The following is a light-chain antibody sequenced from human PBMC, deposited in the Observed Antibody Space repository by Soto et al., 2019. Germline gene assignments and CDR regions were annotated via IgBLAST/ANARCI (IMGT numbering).Light chain of an antibody. V-gene: IGKV1-5*01. Sequence: DIQVTQSPSTLSRSVGDRVTITCRASQSIDNKLAWYQRKPGKAPKLLIYDASTLEGGVPSTFDGSGFGTEFTLTISSLQHDDLATYYCQEYSDSSWTFGKGTKVEIK. CDR2: DAS. CDR3: QEYSDSSWT. CDR1: QSIDNK. J-gene: IGKJ1*01.